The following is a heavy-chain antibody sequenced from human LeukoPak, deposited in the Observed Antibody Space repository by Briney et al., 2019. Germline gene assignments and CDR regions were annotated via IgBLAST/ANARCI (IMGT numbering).Heavy chain of an antibody. Sequence: GGSLRLSCAASRFTFSSYSMNWVRQAPGKGLEWVSYISSSSSTIYYADSVKGRFTISRDNAKNSLYLQMNSLRAEDTAVYYCARVGCSSTSCYYYYFDYWGQGTLVTVSS. CDR1: RFTFSSYS. D-gene: IGHD2-2*01. V-gene: IGHV3-48*04. CDR2: ISSSSSTI. CDR3: ARVGCSSTSCYYYYFDY. J-gene: IGHJ4*02.